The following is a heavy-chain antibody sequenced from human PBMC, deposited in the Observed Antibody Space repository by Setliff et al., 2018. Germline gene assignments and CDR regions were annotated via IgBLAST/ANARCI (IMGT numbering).Heavy chain of an antibody. J-gene: IGHJ4*02. CDR2: IIPNFGTT. CDR1: GGTFRSYG. V-gene: IGHV1-69*05. Sequence: GASVKVSCKASGGTFRSYGISWVRQAPGQGLEWMGGIIPNFGTTSYAQKFQGRVTITTDESTNTAYMELRSLTSDDTAVYFCTRSRAPRVVLAADFDLWGQGTLVTVSS. CDR3: TRSRAPRVVLAADFDL. D-gene: IGHD2-15*01.